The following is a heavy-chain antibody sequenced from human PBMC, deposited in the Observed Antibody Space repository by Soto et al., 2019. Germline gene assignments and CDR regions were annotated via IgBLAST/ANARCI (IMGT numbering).Heavy chain of an antibody. CDR1: GYTFTNYW. D-gene: IGHD2-8*01. CDR3: ARLGSLKYCTNGVCPNYFDY. CDR2: IFPRDFDV. J-gene: IGHJ4*02. Sequence: PGESLKISCQTSGYTFTNYWIGWVRQMPGGGLEWLGLIFPRDFDVRYSPSFEGQVTISADRSTATAFLQWRSLEASDTAMYYCARLGSLKYCTNGVCPNYFDYWGQGTLVTVSS. V-gene: IGHV5-51*01.